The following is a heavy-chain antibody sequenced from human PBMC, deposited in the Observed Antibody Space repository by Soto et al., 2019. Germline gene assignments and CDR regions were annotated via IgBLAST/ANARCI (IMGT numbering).Heavy chain of an antibody. CDR3: AKDGPYGDYYFDY. Sequence: GGSLRLSCAASGFTFSSYAMSWVRQAPGKGLEWVSAISVSGGSTYYADSVKGRFTISRDNSKNTLYLQMNSLSAEDTAVYYCAKDGPYGDYYFDYWGQGTLVTVSS. CDR2: ISVSGGST. V-gene: IGHV3-23*01. D-gene: IGHD4-17*01. J-gene: IGHJ4*02. CDR1: GFTFSSYA.